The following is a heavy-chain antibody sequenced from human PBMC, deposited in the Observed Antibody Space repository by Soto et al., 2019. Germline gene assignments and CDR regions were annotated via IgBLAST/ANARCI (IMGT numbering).Heavy chain of an antibody. D-gene: IGHD3-16*02. CDR3: AKDMITFGGVIDPFDY. CDR1: GFTFSSYA. J-gene: IGHJ4*02. CDR2: ISGSGGST. Sequence: EVQLLESGGGLVQPGGSLRLSCAASGFTFSSYAMSWVRQAPGKGLEWVSAISGSGGSTYYADSVKGRFTISRDNSKNTLYLEMNSLRAEDTAVYYCAKDMITFGGVIDPFDYWGQGTLVTFSS. V-gene: IGHV3-23*01.